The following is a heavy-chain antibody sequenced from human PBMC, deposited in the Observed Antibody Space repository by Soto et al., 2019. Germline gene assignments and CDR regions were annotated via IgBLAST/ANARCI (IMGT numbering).Heavy chain of an antibody. Sequence: GGSLRLSCAASGFTFSSYGMHWVRQAPGKGLEWVAVIWYDGSNKYYADSVKGRFTISRDNSKNTLYLQMNSLRAEDTAVYYSARERPDCSGGSCYGGYYYYGMDVWGQGATVTVSS. CDR1: GFTFSSYG. CDR2: IWYDGSNK. J-gene: IGHJ6*02. V-gene: IGHV3-33*01. CDR3: ARERPDCSGGSCYGGYYYYGMDV. D-gene: IGHD2-15*01.